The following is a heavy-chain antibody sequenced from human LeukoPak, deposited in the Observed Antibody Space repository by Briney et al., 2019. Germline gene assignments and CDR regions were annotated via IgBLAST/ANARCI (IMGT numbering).Heavy chain of an antibody. D-gene: IGHD2-15*01. CDR3: ARWPTGGGSSWFDY. CDR1: GYSFTSYW. CDR2: IHPGDSDT. V-gene: IGHV5-51*01. Sequence: GESLKISCKGPGYSFTSYWVGWVRQMPGKGLEWMGIIHPGDSDTAYSPSFQGQVTISADKSISTAYLHWSSLKASDTAMYYCARWPTGGGSSWFDYWGQGTLVTVSS. J-gene: IGHJ4*02.